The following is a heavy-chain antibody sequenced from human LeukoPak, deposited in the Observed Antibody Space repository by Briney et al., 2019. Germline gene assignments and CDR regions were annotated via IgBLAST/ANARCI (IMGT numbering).Heavy chain of an antibody. V-gene: IGHV4-4*07. Sequence: PSETLSLTCTVSGGSISSYYWSWIRQPAGKGLEWIGRIHTSGSTNYNPSLKSRVTMSVDTSKNQFSLKLSSVTAADTAVYYCARDYVLLWFGVPTGAFDIWGQGTMVTVSS. CDR1: GGSISSYY. CDR2: IHTSGST. D-gene: IGHD3-10*01. J-gene: IGHJ3*02. CDR3: ARDYVLLWFGVPTGAFDI.